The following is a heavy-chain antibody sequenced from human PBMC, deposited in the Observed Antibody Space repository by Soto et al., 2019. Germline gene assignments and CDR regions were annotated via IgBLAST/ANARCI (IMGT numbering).Heavy chain of an antibody. Sequence: PGESLKISCKASGYTFTNYWIGWVRQTPGRGLEWMGIIFPADSDTKYSPSYQSRVTVSVDSSTSTAYLQWRSLTASDSALYYGAILYQVYTIEQWGQGTLVTVSS. CDR2: IFPADSDT. D-gene: IGHD2-2*02. V-gene: IGHV5-51*01. CDR3: AILYQVYTIEQ. J-gene: IGHJ4*02. CDR1: GYTFTNYW.